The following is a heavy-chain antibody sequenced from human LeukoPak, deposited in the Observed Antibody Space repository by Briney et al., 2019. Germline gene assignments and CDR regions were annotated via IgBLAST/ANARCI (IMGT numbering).Heavy chain of an antibody. Sequence: ASVKVSCKASGGTFSSYAISWVRQAPGQGLEWMGGIIPLFGTANYAQKFQGRVKITADESTSTAYMELRSLRSDDTAVYYCARDMKRSRARWENLGFDPWGQGTLVTVSS. CDR3: ARDMKRSRARWENLGFDP. V-gene: IGHV1-69*13. CDR2: IIPLFGTA. D-gene: IGHD1-26*01. CDR1: GGTFSSYA. J-gene: IGHJ5*02.